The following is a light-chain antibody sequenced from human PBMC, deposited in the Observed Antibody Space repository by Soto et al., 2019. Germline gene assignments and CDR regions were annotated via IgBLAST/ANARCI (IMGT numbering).Light chain of an antibody. Sequence: DIQLTQSPSFLSASVGDRVTITCRASQGISSYLAWYQQKPGKAPKLLIYAASTLQSGVPSRFSGSGSGTEFTLTISSLHPEDFAIYSCQHLNSYPRTFGQGTKVEIK. J-gene: IGKJ1*01. CDR2: AAS. CDR3: QHLNSYPRT. V-gene: IGKV1-9*01. CDR1: QGISSY.